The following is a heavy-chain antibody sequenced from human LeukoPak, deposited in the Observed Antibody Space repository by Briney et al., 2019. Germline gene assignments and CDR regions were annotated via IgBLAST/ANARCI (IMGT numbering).Heavy chain of an antibody. CDR3: AGEDYFDSSGYASWRFDI. CDR2: IYYSGST. Sequence: SETLSLTCTVSGGSISNKYWSWIRQPPGKGLEWIGYIYYSGSTNYNPSLKSRVTISVDTSKNQFSLKLTSVTTADTAVYYCAGEDYFDSSGYASWRFDIWGQGTMVTVSS. D-gene: IGHD3-22*01. CDR1: GGSISNKY. V-gene: IGHV4-59*01. J-gene: IGHJ3*02.